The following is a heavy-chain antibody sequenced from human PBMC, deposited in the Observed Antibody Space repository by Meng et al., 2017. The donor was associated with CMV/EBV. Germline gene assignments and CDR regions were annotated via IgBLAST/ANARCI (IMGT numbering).Heavy chain of an antibody. V-gene: IGHV3-21*01. J-gene: IGHJ6*02. CDR1: GFTFSSYS. Sequence: GESLKISCAASGFTFSSYSMNWVRQAPGKGLEWVSSISSSSSYIYYADSVKGRFTISRDNAKNSLYLQMNSLRAEDTAVYYCARDSLYGGYYYGMDVWDQGTTVTVSS. CDR3: ARDSLYGGYYYGMDV. D-gene: IGHD2/OR15-2a*01. CDR2: ISSSSSYI.